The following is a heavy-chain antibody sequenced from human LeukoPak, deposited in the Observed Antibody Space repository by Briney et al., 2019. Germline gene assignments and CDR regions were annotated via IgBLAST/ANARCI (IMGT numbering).Heavy chain of an antibody. CDR1: DGSISSYY. Sequence: SETLSLTCTVSDGSISSYYWSWIRQSAGKGLKWIGRIYTSGSTNYNPSLKSRVTMSVDTSKKQFSLKLSSVTAADTAVYYCARDICSGGSCPRGWFDPWGQGTLVTVSS. D-gene: IGHD2-15*01. CDR2: IYTSGST. J-gene: IGHJ5*02. V-gene: IGHV4-4*07. CDR3: ARDICSGGSCPRGWFDP.